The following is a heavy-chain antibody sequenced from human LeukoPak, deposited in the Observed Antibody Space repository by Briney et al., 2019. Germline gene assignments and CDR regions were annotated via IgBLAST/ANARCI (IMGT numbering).Heavy chain of an antibody. CDR1: GYTLTELS. V-gene: IGHV1-24*01. CDR2: FDPEDGET. J-gene: IGHJ5*02. CDR3: ARDTKRSRARWENLGFDP. D-gene: IGHD1-26*01. Sequence: GASVKVSCKVSGYTLTELSMHWVRQAPGKGLEWMGGFDPEDGETIYAQKFQGRVTMTTDTSTSTAYMELRSLRSDDTAVYYCARDTKRSRARWENLGFDPWGQGTLVTVSS.